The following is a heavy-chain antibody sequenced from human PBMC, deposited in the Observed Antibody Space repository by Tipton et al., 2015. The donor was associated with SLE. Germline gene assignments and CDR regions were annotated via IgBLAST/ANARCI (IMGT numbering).Heavy chain of an antibody. CDR2: ISYNGNEI. D-gene: IGHD6-19*01. Sequence: QVQLVQSGGGAVQPGKSLTLSCVASGFTFRSHALHWVRQAPGKGLEWVALISYNGNEIFYADSVKGRFTIARDNAQDTLFLQMDSLRPDDSGVYYCARAFRLGLDSFDIWGQGTTVTVS. CDR3: ARAFRLGLDSFDI. V-gene: IGHV3-30*04. J-gene: IGHJ3*02. CDR1: GFTFRSHA.